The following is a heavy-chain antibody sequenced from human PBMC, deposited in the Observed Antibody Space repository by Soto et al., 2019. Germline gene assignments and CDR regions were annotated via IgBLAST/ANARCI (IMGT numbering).Heavy chain of an antibody. Sequence: PGGSLRLSCAASGFTFSSYEMNWVRQAPGKGLEWVSYISSSGSTIYYADSVKGRFTIARDNAKNSLYLQMNSLRAEDTAVYYCASLGSGSYGLLDYRGQGTLVTVSS. CDR3: ASLGSGSYGLLDY. V-gene: IGHV3-48*03. D-gene: IGHD3-10*01. CDR2: ISSSGSTI. CDR1: GFTFSSYE. J-gene: IGHJ4*02.